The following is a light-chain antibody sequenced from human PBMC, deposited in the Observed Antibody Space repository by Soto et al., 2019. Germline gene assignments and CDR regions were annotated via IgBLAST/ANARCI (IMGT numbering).Light chain of an antibody. CDR3: QQADTFPFT. J-gene: IGKJ5*01. CDR1: QVISTS. CDR2: AAS. Sequence: DIQLTQSPSFLSPSIGESVTITCRASQVISTSLAWYQVKPGKAPKLLIYAASTLESGVPSRFSATVSGTEFSLTITSLQPEDCATYYCQQADTFPFTFGQGTRLEI. V-gene: IGKV1-9*01.